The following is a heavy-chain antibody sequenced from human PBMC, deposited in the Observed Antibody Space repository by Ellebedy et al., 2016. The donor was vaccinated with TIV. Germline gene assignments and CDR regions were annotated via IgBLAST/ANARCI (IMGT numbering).Heavy chain of an antibody. CDR1: GFPFSSFE. CDR2: ISSSGTTK. Sequence: PGGSLRLSCAASGFPFSSFEFNWVRQSPGKGLAWVSYISSSGTTKYYADSVKGRFTISRDNAKNSLYLQMNSLRAEDTAVYYCAAAHYYFYGKDVWGQGTRVTVSS. D-gene: IGHD2-15*01. CDR3: AAAHYYFYGKDV. J-gene: IGHJ6*02. V-gene: IGHV3-48*03.